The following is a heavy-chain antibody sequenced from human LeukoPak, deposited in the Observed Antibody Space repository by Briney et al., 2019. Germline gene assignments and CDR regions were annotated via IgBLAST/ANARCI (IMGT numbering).Heavy chain of an antibody. CDR2: ISGSGGST. V-gene: IGHV3-23*01. D-gene: IGHD6-19*01. CDR3: ARGARGSGWRVFDY. J-gene: IGHJ4*02. Sequence: GGSLRLSCAASGFTFSSYGMSWVRQAPGKGLEWVSAISGSGGSTYYADSVKGRFTISRDNSKNTLYLQMNSLRAEDTSVYYCARGARGSGWRVFDYWGQGTLVTVSS. CDR1: GFTFSSYG.